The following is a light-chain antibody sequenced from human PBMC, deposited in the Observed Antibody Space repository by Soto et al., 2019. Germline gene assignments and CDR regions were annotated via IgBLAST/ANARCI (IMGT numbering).Light chain of an antibody. J-gene: IGKJ1*01. Sequence: SVLTQSQDTLSLSPGERATLSCRASQSVSSSSLAWYQQNPGQAPRLLIYEASSRATGIPDRFSGSGSGTDFTLTISRLEPEDFAAYYCQQYRTFGQGTKVDIK. CDR1: QSVSSSS. CDR3: QQYRT. V-gene: IGKV3-20*01. CDR2: EAS.